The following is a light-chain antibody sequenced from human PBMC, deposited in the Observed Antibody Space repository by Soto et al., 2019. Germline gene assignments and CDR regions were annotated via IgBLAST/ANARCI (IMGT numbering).Light chain of an antibody. J-gene: IGLJ1*01. CDR1: SSDVGSYNR. CDR3: SSYTSSSTFYV. Sequence: QSALTQPPSVSGSPGQSVTISCTGTSSDVGSYNRVSWYQQPPGTAPKLMIYEVSNRPSGVPDRFSGSKSGNTASLTISGLQAEDEADYYCSSYTSSSTFYVFGTGNKVTVL. CDR2: EVS. V-gene: IGLV2-18*02.